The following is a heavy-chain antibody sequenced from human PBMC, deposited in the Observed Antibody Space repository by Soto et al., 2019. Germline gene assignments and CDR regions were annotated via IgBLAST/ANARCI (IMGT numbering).Heavy chain of an antibody. D-gene: IGHD6-13*01. CDR1: ADSISRSDYF. J-gene: IGHJ4*02. Sequence: SETLSLTCTVSADSISRSDYFWGWIRQPPGKGLEWIGSIYYSGTTFYSPSLKSRVTISVDTSKNQFSLKLTSVTAADTAVYFCARQKTPGYSSTWYLDSWGQGTLVTVSS. CDR3: ARQKTPGYSSTWYLDS. CDR2: IYYSGTT. V-gene: IGHV4-39*01.